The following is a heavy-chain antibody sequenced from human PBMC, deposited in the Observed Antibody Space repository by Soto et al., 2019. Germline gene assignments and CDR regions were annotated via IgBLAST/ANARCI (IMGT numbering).Heavy chain of an antibody. D-gene: IGHD2-2*01. J-gene: IGHJ4*02. CDR1: GFTFSSYA. Sequence: GGSLRLSCAASGFTFSSYAMSWVRQAPGKGLEWVSAISGSGGSTYYADSVKGRFTISRDNSKNTLYLQMNSLRAEDTAVYYCAKYTKKYQLLWRGGLDYWGQGTLVTVSS. V-gene: IGHV3-23*01. CDR2: ISGSGGST. CDR3: AKYTKKYQLLWRGGLDY.